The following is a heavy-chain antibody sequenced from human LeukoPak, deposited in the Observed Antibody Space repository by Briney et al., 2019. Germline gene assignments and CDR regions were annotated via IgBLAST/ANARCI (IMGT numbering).Heavy chain of an antibody. J-gene: IGHJ4*02. D-gene: IGHD3-10*01. Sequence: SETLSLTCTVSGVSISSSNSYWGWIRQPPGTGLEWIGSIYYSGNTYYNASLKSQVSISIDTSKNQFSLKLSSVTAADTAVYYCARRYGSGSSGTFDYWGQGTLVTVSS. CDR3: ARRYGSGSSGTFDY. CDR1: GVSISSSNSY. CDR2: IYYSGNT. V-gene: IGHV4-39*07.